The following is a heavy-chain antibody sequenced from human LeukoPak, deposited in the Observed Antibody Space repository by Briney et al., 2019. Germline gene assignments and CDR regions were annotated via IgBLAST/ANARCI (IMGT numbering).Heavy chain of an antibody. V-gene: IGHV4-59*01. D-gene: IGHD3-22*01. CDR3: ATSHLNYYDSSGYYSDYYYYGMDV. Sequence: PSETLSLTCTVSGGSISSYYWSWIRQPPGKGLEWIGYIYYSGSTNYNPSLKSRVTISVDTSKNQFSLKLSSVTAADTAVYYCATSHLNYYDSSGYYSDYYYYGMDVWGQGTTVTVSS. J-gene: IGHJ6*02. CDR2: IYYSGST. CDR1: GGSISSYY.